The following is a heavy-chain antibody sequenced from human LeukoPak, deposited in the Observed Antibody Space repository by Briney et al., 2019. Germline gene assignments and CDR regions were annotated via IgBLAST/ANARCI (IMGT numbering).Heavy chain of an antibody. D-gene: IGHD7-27*01. Sequence: GGSLRLSCAASGFTFSSYAMSWVRQAPGKGLEWVSAISGSGGSTYYADSVKGRFTISRDNSKNTLYLQMNSLRAEDTAVYYCAPNGGLEPYYFGYWGQGTLVTVSS. J-gene: IGHJ4*02. CDR3: APNGGLEPYYFGY. CDR1: GFTFSSYA. V-gene: IGHV3-23*01. CDR2: ISGSGGST.